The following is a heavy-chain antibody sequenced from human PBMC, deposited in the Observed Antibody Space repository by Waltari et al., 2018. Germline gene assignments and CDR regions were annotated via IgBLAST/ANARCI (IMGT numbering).Heavy chain of an antibody. D-gene: IGHD3-22*01. CDR3: AKDMGPSRYDSSGYFDY. V-gene: IGHV3-43*01. Sequence: EVQLVESGGVVVQPGGSLRLSCAADGFTFADYPGSWFRQAPGKGLEWVSLISWDGGSTYYADSVKGRFTISRDNSKNSLYLQMNSLRTEDTALYYCAKDMGPSRYDSSGYFDYWGQGTLVTVSS. J-gene: IGHJ4*02. CDR2: ISWDGGST. CDR1: GFTFADYP.